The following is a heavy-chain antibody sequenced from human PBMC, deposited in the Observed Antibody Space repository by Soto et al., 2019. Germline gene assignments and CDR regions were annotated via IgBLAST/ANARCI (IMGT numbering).Heavy chain of an antibody. CDR3: ASFRRSIAGVLDWFDP. CDR2: IYYSGAT. D-gene: IGHD2-15*01. J-gene: IGHJ5*02. CDR1: GGSISSSSYY. Sequence: QLQLQESGPGLLKPSETLSLTCTVSGGSISSSSYYWVWIRQPPGKGLEWIGNIYYSGATHYNPSLDSRVPLSVDTSKNQISLKLRLVTAAHTALYYCASFRRSIAGVLDWFDPWGQGTLVTVSS. V-gene: IGHV4-39*01.